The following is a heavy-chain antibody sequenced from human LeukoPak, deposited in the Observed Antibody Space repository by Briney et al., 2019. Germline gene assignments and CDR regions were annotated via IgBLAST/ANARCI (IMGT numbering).Heavy chain of an antibody. CDR3: ARVQAGKWDFDY. CDR1: VFAFRTYS. V-gene: IGHV3-48*01. D-gene: IGHD2-8*01. CDR2: IRSDSSII. J-gene: IGHJ4*02. Sequence: GGSLRLSCAASVFAFRTYSMNWVRQAPGKGLEWVSYIRSDSSIIYYADSVKGRFTISRDNGKNSLYLQMNSLRAEDTAVYFCARVQAGKWDFDYWGQGTLVTVSS.